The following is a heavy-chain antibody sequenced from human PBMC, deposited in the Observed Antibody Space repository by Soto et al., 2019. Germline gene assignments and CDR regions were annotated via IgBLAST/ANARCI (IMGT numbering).Heavy chain of an antibody. CDR3: ARGGVSTRTFDY. D-gene: IGHD3-3*01. CDR1: GYNFAGYW. V-gene: IGHV5-51*01. CDR2: IYPSDSDT. Sequence: PGESLKISCQGSGYNFAGYWIAWVRQMPGKGLELMGIIYPSDSDTRYRPSFQGQVTISADKSISSAYLQWSSLRASDTAMYYCARGGVSTRTFDYWGHGTPVTVSS. J-gene: IGHJ4*01.